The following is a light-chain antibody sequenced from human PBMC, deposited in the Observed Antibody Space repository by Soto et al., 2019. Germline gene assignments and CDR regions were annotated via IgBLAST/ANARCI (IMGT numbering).Light chain of an antibody. CDR1: QDITNC. Sequence: DIQMTQSPSSLSASVGDRVTITCQASQDITNCLNWYHQKPGKAPKLLIYDASSLQSGVPSRFSGSGSGTEFTLTISSLQPDDFGTYYCQEYNSYTGTFGPGTKVDIK. V-gene: IGKV1-5*01. J-gene: IGKJ1*01. CDR3: QEYNSYTGT. CDR2: DAS.